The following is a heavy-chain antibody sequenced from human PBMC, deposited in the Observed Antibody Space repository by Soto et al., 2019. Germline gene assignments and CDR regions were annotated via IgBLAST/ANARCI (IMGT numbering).Heavy chain of an antibody. V-gene: IGHV3-7*01. J-gene: IGHJ4*02. CDR1: GFTVNSYW. Sequence: GXSMRIACAASGFTVNSYWISWVHQAPGKGLEWVANIKQDGSEKYYVDSVKGRFTISRDNAKNSLYLQMNSLRAEDTALYFCARALSTVTSSPFDYWGQGILVTVSS. CDR2: IKQDGSEK. CDR3: ARALSTVTSSPFDY. D-gene: IGHD4-17*01.